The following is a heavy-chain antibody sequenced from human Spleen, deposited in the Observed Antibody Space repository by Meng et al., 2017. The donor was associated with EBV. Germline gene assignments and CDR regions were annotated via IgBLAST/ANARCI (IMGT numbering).Heavy chain of an antibody. D-gene: IGHD4-17*01. CDR2: INPNSGDT. CDR3: ARDEMTTGFDY. Sequence: QVQLVQSGAEVKKPGAQVKVSCKASGYTFTDYYMHWVRQAPGQGLEWMGRINPNSGDTDYAQKFQGRVTMTRDTSISTAYMELSRLRSDDTALYYCARDEMTTGFDYWGQGSLVTVSS. V-gene: IGHV1-2*06. J-gene: IGHJ4*02. CDR1: GYTFTDYY.